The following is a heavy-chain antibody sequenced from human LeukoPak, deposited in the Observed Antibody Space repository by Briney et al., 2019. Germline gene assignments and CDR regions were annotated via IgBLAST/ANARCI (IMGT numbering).Heavy chain of an antibody. V-gene: IGHV1-69*05. CDR1: GGTFSSYA. D-gene: IGHD3-22*01. CDR3: ARDADPYYYYDSSGYYPNWFDP. J-gene: IGHJ5*02. CDR2: IIPIFGTA. Sequence: ASVKVSCKASGGTFSSYAISWVRQAPGQGLEWMGGIIPIFGTANYAQQFQGRVTITTDESTSTAYMELSSLRSEDTAVYYCARDADPYYYYDSSGYYPNWFDPWGQGTLVTVSS.